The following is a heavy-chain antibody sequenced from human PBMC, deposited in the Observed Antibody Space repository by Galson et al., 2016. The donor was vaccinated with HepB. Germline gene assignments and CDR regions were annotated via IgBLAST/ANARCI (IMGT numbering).Heavy chain of an antibody. CDR1: DFSFRSYA. D-gene: IGHD3-16*01. J-gene: IGHJ4*02. V-gene: IGHV3-23*01. Sequence: SLRLSCAASDFSFRSYAMAWVRRAPGKGLEWVSTITGGAGTTFYADSVKGRFSISRDNSKNTLHLQITGLRAEDTAVYYCARAAGGVMGSYYFDYWGRGTLVTVSS. CDR3: ARAAGGVMGSYYFDY. CDR2: ITGGAGTT.